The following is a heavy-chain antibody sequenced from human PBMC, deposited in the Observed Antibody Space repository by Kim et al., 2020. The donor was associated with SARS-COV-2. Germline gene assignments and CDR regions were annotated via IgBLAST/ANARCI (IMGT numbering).Heavy chain of an antibody. J-gene: IGHJ4*02. CDR3: AREGRHCSGTACYLFDY. D-gene: IGHD2-2*01. CDR2: ISSNGADP. V-gene: IGHV3-64*02. Sequence: GGSLRLSCAASGFIFHTYAMHWVRQTPGRRLEYVSAISSNGADPYYADSVKGRFIISRDNSKNTMYLQMGSLRAEDRAVYYCAREGRHCSGTACYLFDYWGQGTLVTVSS. CDR1: GFIFHTYA.